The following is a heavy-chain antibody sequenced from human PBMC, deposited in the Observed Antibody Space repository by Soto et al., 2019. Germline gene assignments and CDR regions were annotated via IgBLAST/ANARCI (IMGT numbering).Heavy chain of an antibody. CDR1: GGSISSYY. CDR3: ARDRGNPSYYYYDRDV. CDR2: IYYSGST. J-gene: IGHJ6*03. V-gene: IGHV4-59*01. Sequence: QVQLQESGPGLVKPSETLSLTCTVSGGSISSYYWSWIRQPPGKGLEWIGYIYYSGSTNYNPSLNSRVTISVVTSKNQFSLKLSSVTAADTAVYYCARDRGNPSYYYYDRDVCGKGTTVTVSS.